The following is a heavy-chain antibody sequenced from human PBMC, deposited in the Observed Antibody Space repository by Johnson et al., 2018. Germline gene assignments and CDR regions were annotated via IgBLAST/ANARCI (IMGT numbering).Heavy chain of an antibody. V-gene: IGHV3-30*18. J-gene: IGHJ3*02. CDR1: GFIFSSYG. Sequence: VQLVQSGGGVVQPGRSLKLSCAASGFIFSSYGIHWVRQAPGKGLAWVAGVSYDGSKKHYADSVKGRFTISRDNSKNTRYLQMNSLRAEDTAVYYLAKVTRRVVTGAFDISGQGTMVTVSS. CDR2: VSYDGSKK. CDR3: AKVTRRVVTGAFDI. D-gene: IGHD2-21*02.